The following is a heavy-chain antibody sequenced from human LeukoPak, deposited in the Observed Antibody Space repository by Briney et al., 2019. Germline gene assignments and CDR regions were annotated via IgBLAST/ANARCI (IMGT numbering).Heavy chain of an antibody. J-gene: IGHJ4*02. D-gene: IGHD3-3*01. V-gene: IGHV4-59*08. CDR1: GGSISSYY. CDR2: IYYSGST. CDR3: ARHGPHARRFLEWLY. Sequence: SETLSLTCPVSGGSISSYYWSWIRQPPGKGLEWIGYIYYSGSTNYNPSLKSRVTISVDTSKNQFSLKLSSVTAADAAVYYCARHGPHARRFLEWLYWGQGTLVTVSS.